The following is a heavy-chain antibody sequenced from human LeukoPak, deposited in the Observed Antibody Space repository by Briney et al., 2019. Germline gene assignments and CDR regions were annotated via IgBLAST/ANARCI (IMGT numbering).Heavy chain of an antibody. J-gene: IGHJ4*02. CDR1: GDSVSTSSYY. V-gene: IGHV4-39*01. Sequence: SETLSLTCTVSGDSVSTSSYYWGWIRQPPGKGLEWLGSIYYSGSTYYNPSLKSRVTISVDTSKNQFSLNLYSVTAADTAVFYCARSYYYDYRQIDYWGQGTLVTVSS. CDR2: IYYSGST. D-gene: IGHD3-22*01. CDR3: ARSYYYDYRQIDY.